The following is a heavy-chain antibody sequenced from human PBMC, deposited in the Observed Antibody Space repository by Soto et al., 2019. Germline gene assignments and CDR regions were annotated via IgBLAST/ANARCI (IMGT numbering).Heavy chain of an antibody. V-gene: IGHV3-53*01. CDR3: AGGFERYYYYGMDV. J-gene: IGHJ6*02. D-gene: IGHD1-1*01. CDR2: MYSGGST. CDR1: GFTVSSNY. Sequence: EVQLVESGGGLIQPGGSLRLSCAASGFTVSSNYMSWVRQAKGTGLEGVQVMYSGGSTYYADSVKGRFTISRDNSKHTLYLQRNSLRAEDTAVYYCAGGFERYYYYGMDVWGQGPTGNVS.